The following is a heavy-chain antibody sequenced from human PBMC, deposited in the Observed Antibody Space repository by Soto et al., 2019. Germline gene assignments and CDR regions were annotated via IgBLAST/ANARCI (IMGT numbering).Heavy chain of an antibody. Sequence: SETLSLTCAVYGGSFSDFYWTWIRQPPGKGLEWIGYINHSGSTNYNPSLKSRVAISVDTSKNQFSLKLTSVTAADTAVYYCARSLRRGPPFDYWAQGILVTVSS. J-gene: IGHJ4*02. CDR2: INHSGST. CDR1: GGSFSDFY. CDR3: ARSLRRGPPFDY. V-gene: IGHV4-34*01. D-gene: IGHD3-10*01.